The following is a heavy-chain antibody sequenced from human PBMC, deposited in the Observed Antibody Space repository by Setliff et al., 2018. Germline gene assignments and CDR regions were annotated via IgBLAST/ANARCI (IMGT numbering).Heavy chain of an antibody. CDR2: INPSSGRT. J-gene: IGHJ3*02. CDR3: ARDVFPYHYEGAFDI. V-gene: IGHV1-46*01. D-gene: IGHD3-22*01. CDR1: GYTFTSHY. Sequence: ASVKVSCKASGYTFTSHYMHWVRQAPGLGLEWMGTINPSSGRTTYAQKFQGRVTMTRDTSTSTVYMDMSSLRSEDTAVYYCARDVFPYHYEGAFDIWGQGTMVTVSS.